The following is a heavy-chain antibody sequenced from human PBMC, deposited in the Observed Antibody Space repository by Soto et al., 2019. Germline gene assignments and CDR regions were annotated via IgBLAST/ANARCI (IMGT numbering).Heavy chain of an antibody. CDR3: ARARGGDELDV. CDR1: GITVTRNY. CDR2: IYRDGTT. V-gene: IGHV3-66*01. D-gene: IGHD3-16*01. Sequence: EVQLVQSGGGLVQPGGSLRLSCAASGITVTRNYMNWVRQAPGKGLEWVSIIYRDGTTYYADSVKGRFAISRDDSTNSVYLQINGLRVEDTALYYCARARGGDELDVWGQGTTVIVSS. J-gene: IGHJ6*02.